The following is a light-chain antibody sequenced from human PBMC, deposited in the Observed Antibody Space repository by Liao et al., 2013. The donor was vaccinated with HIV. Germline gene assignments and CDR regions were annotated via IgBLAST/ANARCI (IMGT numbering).Light chain of an antibody. CDR3: QAWDGNTAI. Sequence: SYELIQPPSVSVSPGQTASITCSGDKLGDKYASWYQQKPGQSPVLVIYQDTSRPSGIPERFSGSNSGNTATLTISGTQPTDEADYYCQAWDGNTAIFGGGTKLTVL. V-gene: IGLV3-1*01. CDR1: KLGDKY. J-gene: IGLJ2*01. CDR2: QDT.